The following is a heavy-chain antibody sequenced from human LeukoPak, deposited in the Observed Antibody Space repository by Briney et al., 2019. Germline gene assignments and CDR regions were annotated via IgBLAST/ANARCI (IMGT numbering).Heavy chain of an antibody. V-gene: IGHV4-59*08. CDR3: ARHFTGPGTYTPSFGMDV. Sequence: SETLSLTCPVSGGSIRNYYCSWIRQPLGKGLEWVGYIYYSGSTSYNPSLKSRVTIAVDTSKNQSSLKLSSVTAADTAVYYCARHFTGPGTYTPSFGMDVWGQGTTVTVSS. D-gene: IGHD3-16*01. J-gene: IGHJ6*02. CDR2: IYYSGST. CDR1: GGSIRNYY.